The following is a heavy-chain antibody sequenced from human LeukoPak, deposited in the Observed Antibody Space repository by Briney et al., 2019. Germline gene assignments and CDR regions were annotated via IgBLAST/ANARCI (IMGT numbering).Heavy chain of an antibody. CDR3: ARRDISSGWSFDY. V-gene: IGHV4-4*07. CDR1: GGSISNYH. Sequence: SETLSLTCTVSGGSISNYHWSWIRQPAGKGLEWIGQIHTSGGTNYNPPLKSRVTMSIDTPENQLSLTIRSVTAADTAVYYCARRDISSGWSFDYWGQGTLVTVSS. D-gene: IGHD6-19*01. CDR2: IHTSGGT. J-gene: IGHJ4*02.